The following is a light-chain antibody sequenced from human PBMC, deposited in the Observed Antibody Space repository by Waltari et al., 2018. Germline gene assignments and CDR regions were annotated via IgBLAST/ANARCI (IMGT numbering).Light chain of an antibody. CDR3: AAWDDSLNGLYV. CDR1: SSNIGTKT. CDR2: GDN. J-gene: IGLJ1*01. Sequence: QSVLTQPPSASGTPGQRVTISCSGSSSNIGTKTVNWYQQLPGMAPRLLISGDNQRPSGVPRRFSASKSGTSASLAISGLQSEDEADYFCAAWDDSLNGLYVFGTGTTVTVL. V-gene: IGLV1-44*01.